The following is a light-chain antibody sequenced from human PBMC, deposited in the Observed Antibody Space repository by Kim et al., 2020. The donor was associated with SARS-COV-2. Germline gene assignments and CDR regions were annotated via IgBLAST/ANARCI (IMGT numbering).Light chain of an antibody. V-gene: IGKV2-28*01. J-gene: IGKJ4*01. CDR1: QSLLHSNGYNY. CDR3: MQALQTPLT. Sequence: PASISCRPSQSLLHSNGYNYLDWYLQKPGQSPQLLIYLGSNRASGVPDRFSGSGSGTDFTLKISRVEAEDVGVYYCMQALQTPLTFGGGTKVDIK. CDR2: LGS.